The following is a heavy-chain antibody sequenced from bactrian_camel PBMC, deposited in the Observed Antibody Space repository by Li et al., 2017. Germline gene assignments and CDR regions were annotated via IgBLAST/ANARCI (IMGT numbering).Heavy chain of an antibody. V-gene: IGHV3S1*01. D-gene: IGHD3*01. J-gene: IGHJ7*01. CDR1: RSTYSSNC. Sequence: HVQLVESGGGSVQAGESLRLSCRATRSTYSSNCWGWFRQAPGKEREGVAAIYHAGGDTYYADSVKGRFTVSQDNAKNTVYLQMNSLKSEDTAIYYCAAGRSLGLWRGAARYAMDNWGKGTQVTVS. CDR2: IYHAGGDT.